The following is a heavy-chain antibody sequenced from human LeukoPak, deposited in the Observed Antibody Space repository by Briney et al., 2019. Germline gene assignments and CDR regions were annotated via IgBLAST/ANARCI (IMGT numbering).Heavy chain of an antibody. Sequence: ASVKVSCKASGYTFTSYYMHWVRQAPGQGLEWMGWMNPNSGNTGYAQKFQGRVTMTRNTSISTAYMELSSLRSEDTAVYYCARGSRALWFGESRNNWFDPWGQGTLVTVSS. D-gene: IGHD3-10*01. CDR1: GYTFTSYY. CDR3: ARGSRALWFGESRNNWFDP. J-gene: IGHJ5*02. CDR2: MNPNSGNT. V-gene: IGHV1-8*02.